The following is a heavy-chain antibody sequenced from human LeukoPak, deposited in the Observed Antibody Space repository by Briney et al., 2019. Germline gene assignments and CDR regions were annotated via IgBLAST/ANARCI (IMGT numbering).Heavy chain of an antibody. CDR2: IYHSGST. V-gene: IGHV4-38-2*01. CDR1: GYSISSGYY. J-gene: IGHJ4*02. CDR3: ARLGVNYGGNKYFDY. Sequence: SETLSLTCAVYGYSISSGYYWGWIRQPPGKGLEWIGIIYHSGSTYYNPSLKSRVTISLDTSKNQLSLKLSCVTAADTAVYYCARLGVNYGGNKYFDYWGQGTLVTVSS. D-gene: IGHD4-23*01.